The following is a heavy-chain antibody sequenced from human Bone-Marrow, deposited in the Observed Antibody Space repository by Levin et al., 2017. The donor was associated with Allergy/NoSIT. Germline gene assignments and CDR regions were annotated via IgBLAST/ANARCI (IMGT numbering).Heavy chain of an antibody. CDR3: AIDVELRFSQGYFDP. CDR1: GYTFTGYY. J-gene: IGHJ5*02. Sequence: ASVKVSCKTSGYTFTGYYIHWVRQAPGQGLEWMGWINPASGDTNYEQKFQGRVTLTRDTSISTVYMELSRLRSDDTAIYYCAIDVELRFSQGYFDPWGQGTLVTVSS. V-gene: IGHV1-2*02. D-gene: IGHD3-3*01. CDR2: INPASGDT.